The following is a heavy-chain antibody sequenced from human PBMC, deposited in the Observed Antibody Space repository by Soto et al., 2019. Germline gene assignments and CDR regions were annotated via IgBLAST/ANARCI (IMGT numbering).Heavy chain of an antibody. J-gene: IGHJ6*02. CDR2: MNPNSGNT. V-gene: IGHV1-8*01. D-gene: IGHD6-6*01. CDR1: GYTFTSYD. Sequence: ASVKVSCKASGYTFTSYDINWVRQATGQGLEWMGWMNPNSGNTDYAQKFQGRVTMTRNTSISTAYMELSSLRSEDTAVYYCAREGQYSSSPYYYYYGMDAWGQGTTVTVSS. CDR3: AREGQYSSSPYYYYYGMDA.